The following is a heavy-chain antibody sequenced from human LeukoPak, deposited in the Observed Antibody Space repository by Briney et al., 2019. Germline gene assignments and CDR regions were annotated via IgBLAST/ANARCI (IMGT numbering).Heavy chain of an antibody. Sequence: AGGSLRLSCAASGFTVSSNYMSWVRQAPGKGVEWVSVIYSGGSTYYADSVKGRFTISRDNSKNTLYLQMNSLRAEDTAVYYCARGMDTAMVAFDYWGQGTLVTVSS. D-gene: IGHD5-18*01. CDR3: ARGMDTAMVAFDY. CDR1: GFTVSSNY. V-gene: IGHV3-53*01. J-gene: IGHJ4*02. CDR2: IYSGGST.